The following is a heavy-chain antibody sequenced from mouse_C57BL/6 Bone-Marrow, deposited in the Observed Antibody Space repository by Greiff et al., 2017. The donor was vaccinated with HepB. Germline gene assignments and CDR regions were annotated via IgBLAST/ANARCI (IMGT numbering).Heavy chain of an antibody. J-gene: IGHJ3*01. CDR3: TTGWAWFAY. V-gene: IGHV14-4*01. D-gene: IGHD3-3*01. Sequence: EVQLQQSGAELVRPGASVKLSCTASGFNINDDYMHWVKQRPEQGLEWIGWIDPENGDTEYASKFQGKATITADTSSNTAYLQLSSLTSEDTAVYYCTTGWAWFAYWGQGTRVTVSA. CDR1: GFNINDDY. CDR2: IDPENGDT.